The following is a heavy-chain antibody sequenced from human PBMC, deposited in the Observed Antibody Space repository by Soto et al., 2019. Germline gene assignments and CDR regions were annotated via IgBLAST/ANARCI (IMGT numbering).Heavy chain of an antibody. V-gene: IGHV4-31*03. CDR3: ARTRRDYDFDY. Sequence: QVQLQESGPGLVKPSQTLSLTCTVSGGSISSGGYYWSWIRQHPGKGLEWIGYIYYSGSTYYNPSLKSRVTISVDTSKTQVALKLSSVTAADTAVYYGARTRRDYDFDYWGQGTLVTVSS. J-gene: IGHJ4*02. CDR2: IYYSGST. CDR1: GGSISSGGYY. D-gene: IGHD4-17*01.